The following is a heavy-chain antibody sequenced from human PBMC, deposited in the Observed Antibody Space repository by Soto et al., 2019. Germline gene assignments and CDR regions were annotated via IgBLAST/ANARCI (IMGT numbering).Heavy chain of an antibody. Sequence: GGSLRLSCAASGFTVSSNYMSWVRQAPGKGLEWVSVIYSGGSTYYADSVKGRFTISRDNSKNTLYLQMNSLRAEDTAVYYCARDRGLATQGLYFDYWGQGTLVTVSS. D-gene: IGHD1-26*01. CDR2: IYSGGST. CDR3: ARDRGLATQGLYFDY. J-gene: IGHJ4*02. CDR1: GFTVSSNY. V-gene: IGHV3-66*01.